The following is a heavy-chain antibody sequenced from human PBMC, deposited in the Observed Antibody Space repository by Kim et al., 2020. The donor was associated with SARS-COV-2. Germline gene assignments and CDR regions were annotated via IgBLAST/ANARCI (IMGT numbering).Heavy chain of an antibody. CDR1: GGSISGYY. V-gene: IGHV4-4*07. CDR2: IYSSGNT. CDR3: ARKGVGAVAGSFDY. D-gene: IGHD6-19*01. Sequence: SETLSLTCTVSGGSISGYYWSWIRQPAGKGLEWIGRIYSSGNTNYNPSLKIRITMSVDTSKNQFSLRLGSVTAADTAIYYCARKGVGAVAGSFDYWGQGTLVTVSS. J-gene: IGHJ4*02.